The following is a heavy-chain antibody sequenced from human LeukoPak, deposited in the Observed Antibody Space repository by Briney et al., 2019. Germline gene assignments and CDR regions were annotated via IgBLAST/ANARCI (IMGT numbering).Heavy chain of an antibody. Sequence: GGSLRLSCATSGFTFSSYAMSWVRQAPGKGLEWVSALSDSGVTTYYADSVKGRFTLSRDDSRNTVYLQLNNLRVEDTAIYYCAKANWVSNADAVWWGQGTQVTVSS. D-gene: IGHD1-1*01. V-gene: IGHV3-23*01. CDR3: AKANWVSNADAVW. CDR1: GFTFSSYA. CDR2: LSDSGVTT. J-gene: IGHJ4*02.